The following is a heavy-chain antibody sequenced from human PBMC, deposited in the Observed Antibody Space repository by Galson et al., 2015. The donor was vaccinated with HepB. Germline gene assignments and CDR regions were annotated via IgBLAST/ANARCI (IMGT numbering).Heavy chain of an antibody. CDR3: AKEHNTGWPSLDH. Sequence: SLRLSCAASGFNFDFYSMHWVRHAPGKGLEWVSLINRHGRTLYGDSVRGRFTISRDNSKNSLYLQMDSLRIEDSAFYFCAKEHNTGWPSLDHWGQGTLVTVSS. CDR2: INRHGRT. V-gene: IGHV3-43*01. D-gene: IGHD6-19*01. CDR1: GFNFDFYS. J-gene: IGHJ4*02.